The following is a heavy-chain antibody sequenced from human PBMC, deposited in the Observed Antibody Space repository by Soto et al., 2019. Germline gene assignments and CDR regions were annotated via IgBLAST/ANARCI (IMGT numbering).Heavy chain of an antibody. V-gene: IGHV3-23*01. J-gene: IGHJ6*03. CDR2: ISGSGGST. CDR1: GFTFSSYA. D-gene: IGHD2-15*01. CDR3: ANQDEVQNYYMDV. Sequence: GGSLRLSCAASGFTFSSYAMSWVRQAPGKGLEWVSAISGSGGSTYYADSVKGRFTISRDNSKNTLYLQMNSLRAEDTAVYYCANQDEVQNYYMDVWGKGTTVTVSS.